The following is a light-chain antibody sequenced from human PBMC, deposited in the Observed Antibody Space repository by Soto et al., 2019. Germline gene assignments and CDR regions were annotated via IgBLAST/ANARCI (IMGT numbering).Light chain of an antibody. CDR2: AAS. J-gene: IGKJ5*01. Sequence: DIQMTQSPSSLSASVGDRVTITCRASQSISSYLNWYQQKQGKAPKLLIYAASSLQSGVPSRFRGSGSGTDFTLTISSLQPEDFATYYCQQSYSTPITFGQGTRLEIK. CDR1: QSISSY. CDR3: QQSYSTPIT. V-gene: IGKV1-39*01.